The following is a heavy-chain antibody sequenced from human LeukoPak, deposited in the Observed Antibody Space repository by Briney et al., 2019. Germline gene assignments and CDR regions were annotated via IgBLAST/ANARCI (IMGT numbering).Heavy chain of an antibody. CDR3: AKALRIAAALDYGMDV. CDR1: GYTLTEIC. D-gene: IGHD6-13*01. J-gene: IGHJ6*02. Sequence: AAVKVSFKVSGYTLTEICMHWVRHGPGKGLEWVGGFDPEDGGRIYAQKYQGRVTMPEDTSTDTAYMELSSLRSEDTAVYYCAKALRIAAALDYGMDVWGQGTTVTVSS. CDR2: FDPEDGGR. V-gene: IGHV1-24*01.